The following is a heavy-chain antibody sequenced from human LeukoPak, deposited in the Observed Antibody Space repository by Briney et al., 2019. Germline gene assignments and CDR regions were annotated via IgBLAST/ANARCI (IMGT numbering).Heavy chain of an antibody. Sequence: ASETLSLTCTVSGDSISSYYWSWIRQPPGKGLEWIGYIYHSGNTNSNPSLESRVTISVDTSKNQVYLKLSSVTAADTAVYYCAKHTFARPFDYWGQGTLVTVSS. J-gene: IGHJ4*02. V-gene: IGHV4-59*08. CDR3: AKHTFARPFDY. D-gene: IGHD6-6*01. CDR2: IYHSGNT. CDR1: GDSISSYY.